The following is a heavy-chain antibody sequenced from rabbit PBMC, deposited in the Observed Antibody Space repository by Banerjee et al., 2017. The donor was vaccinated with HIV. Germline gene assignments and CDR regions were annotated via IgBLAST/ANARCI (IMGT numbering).Heavy chain of an antibody. CDR1: GFSFSSGYD. D-gene: IGHD6-1*01. J-gene: IGHJ4*01. CDR2: IYAGSSGAT. CDR3: ARGDYTYGYTDDGQPIYFNL. V-gene: IGHV1S40*01. Sequence: QSLEESGGDLVKPGASLTLTCTASGFSFSSGYDMCWVRQAPGKGPEWIACIYAGSSGATYSASWAKGRFTISKTSSTTVTLQMTSLTAADTATYFCARGDYTYGYTDDGQPIYFNLWGPGTLVTVS.